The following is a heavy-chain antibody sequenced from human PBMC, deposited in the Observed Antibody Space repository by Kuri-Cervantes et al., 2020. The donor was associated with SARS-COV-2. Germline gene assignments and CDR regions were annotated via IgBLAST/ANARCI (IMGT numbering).Heavy chain of an antibody. CDR2: ISYDGSNK. CDR1: GFTFSSYA. CDR3: ARDKGLGYPFDY. D-gene: IGHD5-18*01. V-gene: IGHV3-30-3*01. Sequence: GESLKTSCAASGFTFSSYAMHWVRQAPGKGLEWVAVISYDGSNKYYADSVKGRFTISRDNSKNTLYLQMNSLRAEDTAVYYCARDKGLGYPFDYWGQGTLVTVSS. J-gene: IGHJ4*02.